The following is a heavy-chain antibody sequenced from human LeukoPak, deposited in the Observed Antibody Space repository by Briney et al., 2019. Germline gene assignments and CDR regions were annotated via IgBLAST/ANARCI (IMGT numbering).Heavy chain of an antibody. V-gene: IGHV1-18*01. CDR3: ARGRIVVPAAEGGWFDP. J-gene: IGHJ5*02. CDR2: ISAYNGNT. Sequence: ASVKVSCKASGYTFTSYGISWVRQAPGQGLEWMGWISAYNGNTNYAQKLQGRVTMTTDTSTSTAYMELRSLRSDDTAVYYCARGRIVVPAAEGGWFDPWGQGTLVTVSS. CDR1: GYTFTSYG. D-gene: IGHD2-2*01.